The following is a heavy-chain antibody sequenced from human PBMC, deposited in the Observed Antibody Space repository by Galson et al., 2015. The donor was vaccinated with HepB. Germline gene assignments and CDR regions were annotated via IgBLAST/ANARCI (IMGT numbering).Heavy chain of an antibody. Sequence: SLRLSCAASGFTFSSHWMAWVRQTPGKGLEWVANIKQDGSEKYYVDSVKGRFTISRDNAKNSLYLQMNSLRAEDTAVFYCARSQIQLWLPSAVDYWGQGTLVTVSS. V-gene: IGHV3-7*03. J-gene: IGHJ4*02. CDR1: GFTFSSHW. CDR2: IKQDGSEK. D-gene: IGHD5-18*01. CDR3: ARSQIQLWLPSAVDY.